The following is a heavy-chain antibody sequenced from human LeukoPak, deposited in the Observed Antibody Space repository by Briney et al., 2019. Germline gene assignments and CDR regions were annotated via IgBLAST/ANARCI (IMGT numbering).Heavy chain of an antibody. CDR2: ILPIFGTA. CDR1: GGTFGSYV. CDR3: ARDRGGLDP. Sequence: SVKVSCKSSGGTFGSYVISWVRQAPGQGLDWMGGILPIFGTADYAQKFQGRVTITADESTNTAYMELRSLTSKDTAVYYCARDRGGLDPWGKGTLVTVSS. J-gene: IGHJ5*02. D-gene: IGHD4-17*01. V-gene: IGHV1-69*13.